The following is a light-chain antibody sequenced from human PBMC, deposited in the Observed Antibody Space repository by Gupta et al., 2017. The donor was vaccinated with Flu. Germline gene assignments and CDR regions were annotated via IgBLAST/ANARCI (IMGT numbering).Light chain of an antibody. CDR3: QQYGGSPPYT. Sequence: EIVLTQSPVTLSLSPGERATLSCRASQSVSSSNLAWYQQKPGQAPRLLIYDASSRATGTPDTFSGSGSGTDFTLTISRLEPEDFAVYYGQQYGGSPPYTFGQGTTLEIK. CDR2: DAS. CDR1: QSVSSSN. J-gene: IGKJ2*01. V-gene: IGKV3-20*01.